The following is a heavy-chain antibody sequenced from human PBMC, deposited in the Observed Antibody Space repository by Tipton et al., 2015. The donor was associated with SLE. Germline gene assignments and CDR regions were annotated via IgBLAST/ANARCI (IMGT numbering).Heavy chain of an antibody. V-gene: IGHV3-23*01. CDR2: ISYSGGGT. Sequence: SLRLSCAASGFTFSSHAMSWVRQAPGTGLECISISYSGGGTFYGDSVRGRFTIFRDYSENRIYLDMNSLRAEDTAVYYCARALYSRDPYFHHWGQGTLVTVSS. D-gene: IGHD6-13*01. CDR3: ARALYSRDPYFHH. J-gene: IGHJ1*01. CDR1: GFTFSSHA.